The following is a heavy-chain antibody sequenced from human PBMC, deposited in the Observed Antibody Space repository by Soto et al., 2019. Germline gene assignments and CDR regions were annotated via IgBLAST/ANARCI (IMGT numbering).Heavy chain of an antibody. Sequence: SETLSLTCTVSGGSISSSSYYWGWIRQPRGKGLEWIGSIYYSGSTYYNPSLKSRVTISVDTSKNQFSLKLSSVTAADTAVYYCARGPSGSYQRGGYYYYGMDVWGQGTTVTVSS. D-gene: IGHD1-26*01. CDR1: GGSISSSSYY. CDR3: ARGPSGSYQRGGYYYYGMDV. J-gene: IGHJ6*02. V-gene: IGHV4-39*01. CDR2: IYYSGST.